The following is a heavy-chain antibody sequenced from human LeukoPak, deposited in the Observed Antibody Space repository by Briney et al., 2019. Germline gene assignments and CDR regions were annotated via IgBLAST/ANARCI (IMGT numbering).Heavy chain of an antibody. V-gene: IGHV3-30*18. CDR2: ISYDGSNK. CDR1: GFTFSSYG. CDR3: AKSGDSSSSGVNFDY. D-gene: IGHD6-6*01. J-gene: IGHJ4*02. Sequence: GESLKISCAASGFTFSSYGMHWVRQAPGKGLEWVAVISYDGSNKYYADSVKGRFTISRDNSKNTLYLQMNSLRAEDTAVYYCAKSGDSSSSGVNFDYWGQGTLVTVSS.